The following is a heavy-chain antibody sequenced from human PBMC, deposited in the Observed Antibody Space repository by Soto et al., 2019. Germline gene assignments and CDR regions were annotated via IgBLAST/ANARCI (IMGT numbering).Heavy chain of an antibody. V-gene: IGHV5-51*01. J-gene: IGHJ4*02. Sequence: GESLKISCKGSGYSFTSYWIGWVRQMPGKGLEWMGIIYPGDSDTRYSPSFQGQVTISADKSISTAYLQWSSLKASDTAMYYCARTGYYDSSGYYYGLSFFDYWGQGTLVTVSS. D-gene: IGHD3-22*01. CDR1: GYSFTSYW. CDR2: IYPGDSDT. CDR3: ARTGYYDSSGYYYGLSFFDY.